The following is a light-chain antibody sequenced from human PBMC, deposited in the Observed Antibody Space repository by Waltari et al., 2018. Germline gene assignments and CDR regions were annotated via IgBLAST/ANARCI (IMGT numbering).Light chain of an antibody. CDR1: QSVGTNY. V-gene: IGKV3-20*01. Sequence: IVLTQSPGTLSLSPEERATLSCRASQSVGTNYLAWYQQKPGQAPRLLIYGTSSRATGIPDRFSGSGYGTDFTLTISRLEPEDFAVYYCQQFGSSPWTFGHGTKVEI. J-gene: IGKJ1*01. CDR2: GTS. CDR3: QQFGSSPWT.